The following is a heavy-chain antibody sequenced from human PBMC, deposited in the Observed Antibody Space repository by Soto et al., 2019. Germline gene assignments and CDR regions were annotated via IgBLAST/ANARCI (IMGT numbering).Heavy chain of an antibody. Sequence: SETLSLTCTVSGDSIISSDFYWGWVRQPPGKGLEWIGSIFYLGSSYYNPSLKSRVTMSVDTSKNQFSLRLRSVTAAGTALYFCARHSLALRKNNWFDPWGQGIMVTVSS. V-gene: IGHV4-39*01. CDR3: ARHSLALRKNNWFDP. D-gene: IGHD3-3*02. CDR1: GDSIISSDFY. J-gene: IGHJ5*02. CDR2: IFYLGSS.